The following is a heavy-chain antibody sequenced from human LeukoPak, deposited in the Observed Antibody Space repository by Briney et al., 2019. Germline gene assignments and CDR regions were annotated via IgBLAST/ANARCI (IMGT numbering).Heavy chain of an antibody. V-gene: IGHV4-61*01. CDR2: IYYSGST. CDR3: ARDTGEGGGDCYDY. Sequence: SETLSPTCTVSGGSVSSGSYYWSWIRQPPGKGLEWIGYIYYSGSTNYNPSLKSRVTISVDTSKNQFSLKLTSVTAADTAVYYCARDTGEGGGDCYDYWGQGTLVTVSS. J-gene: IGHJ4*02. D-gene: IGHD2-21*01. CDR1: GGSVSSGSYY.